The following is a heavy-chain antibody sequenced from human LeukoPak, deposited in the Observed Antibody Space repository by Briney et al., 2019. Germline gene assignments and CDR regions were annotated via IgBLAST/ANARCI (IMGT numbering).Heavy chain of an antibody. Sequence: GGSLRLSCAASGFTFSSYWMSWVRQAPGKGLEWVVNIKQDGSEKYYVDSVEGRFTISRDNAKNSLYLQMNSLRAEDTAVYYCARSRGHYYDSSGYYCYFDYWGQGTLVTVSS. CDR1: GFTFSSYW. D-gene: IGHD3-22*01. CDR3: ARSRGHYYDSSGYYCYFDY. CDR2: IKQDGSEK. J-gene: IGHJ4*02. V-gene: IGHV3-7*01.